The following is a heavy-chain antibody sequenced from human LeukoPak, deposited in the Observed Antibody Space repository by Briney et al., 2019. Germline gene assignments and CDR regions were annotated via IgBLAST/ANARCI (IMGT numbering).Heavy chain of an antibody. D-gene: IGHD4-17*01. CDR3: ARNYGDYIGIMAPFDY. J-gene: IGHJ4*02. CDR2: INAGNGNT. Sequence: ASVKVSCKASGYTFTSYAMHWVRQAPGQRLEWMGWINAGNGNTKYSQKFQGRVTITRDPSASTAYMELSSLRSEDTAVYYCARNYGDYIGIMAPFDYWGQGTLVTVSS. V-gene: IGHV1-3*01. CDR1: GYTFTSYA.